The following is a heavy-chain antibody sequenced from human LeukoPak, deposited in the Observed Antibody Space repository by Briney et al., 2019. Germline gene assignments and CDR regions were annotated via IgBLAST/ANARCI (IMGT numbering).Heavy chain of an antibody. J-gene: IGHJ4*02. D-gene: IGHD1-1*01. V-gene: IGHV4-59*01. CDR1: GDSITSYY. Sequence: SETLSLTCTVSGDSITSYYRNWVRQPPGKGLEWIGYIHYTGKNYYNPSLKSRVTMSVDMSKSQFSLKLSSVTAADTAVYYCAKWHEGQLAFDSWGQGTLSPSPQ. CDR2: IHYTGKN. CDR3: AKWHEGQLAFDS.